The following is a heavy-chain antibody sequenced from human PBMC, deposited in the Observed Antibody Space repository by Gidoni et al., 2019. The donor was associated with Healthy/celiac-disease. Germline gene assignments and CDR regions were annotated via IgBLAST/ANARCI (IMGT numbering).Heavy chain of an antibody. Sequence: TVSGGSISSGSYYWSWIRQPAGKGLEWIGRIYTSGSTNYNPSLKSRVTISVDTSKNQFSLKLSSVTAADTAVYYCARDRDTMVQGDYYYYMDVWGKETTVTVSS. CDR3: ARDRDTMVQGDYYYYMDV. D-gene: IGHD3-10*01. CDR1: GGSISSGSYY. CDR2: IYTSGST. V-gene: IGHV4-61*02. J-gene: IGHJ6*03.